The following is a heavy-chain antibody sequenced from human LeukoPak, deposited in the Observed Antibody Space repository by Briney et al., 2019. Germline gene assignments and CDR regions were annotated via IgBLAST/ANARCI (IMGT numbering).Heavy chain of an antibody. D-gene: IGHD6-13*01. CDR2: IYHSGST. J-gene: IGHJ4*02. CDR1: GYSISMGYY. V-gene: IGHV4-38-2*01. CDR3: ARSEREQYSSSWYGY. Sequence: SETLSLTCAVAGYSISMGYYWGWIRQPPGKGLEWIGRIYHSGSTYYNPSLKNRVTISVDTSKNQFSLKLSTGPDADTAVYYCARSEREQYSSSWYGYWGQGTLVTVSS.